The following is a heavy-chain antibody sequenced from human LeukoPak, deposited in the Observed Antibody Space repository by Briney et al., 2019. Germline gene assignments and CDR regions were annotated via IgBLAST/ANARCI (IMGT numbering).Heavy chain of an antibody. J-gene: IGHJ4*02. D-gene: IGHD6-6*01. CDR3: ARDVRPDY. V-gene: IGHV3-7*04. Sequence: GGSLRLSCAASGFTFSSYWMSWVRQAPGEGLEWVTNIKQDGTEKYYMDSVKGRFSISRDNAKNSLYLQMNALRAEDTAVYYCARDVRPDYWGQGTLVTVST. CDR2: IKQDGTEK. CDR1: GFTFSSYW.